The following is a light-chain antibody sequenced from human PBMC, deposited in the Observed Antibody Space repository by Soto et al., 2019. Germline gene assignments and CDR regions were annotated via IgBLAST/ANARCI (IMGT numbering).Light chain of an antibody. Sequence: DIQMTQSPSTLSASVGYRVTITCRASQSISRWFAWYQQKPGKAPELLIYAASTLQSGVPSRFSGSGSGTDFTLTISCLQSEDFATYYCQQYYSFPWTFGQGTKVDIK. CDR1: QSISRW. J-gene: IGKJ1*01. V-gene: IGKV1-5*01. CDR3: QQYYSFPWT. CDR2: AAS.